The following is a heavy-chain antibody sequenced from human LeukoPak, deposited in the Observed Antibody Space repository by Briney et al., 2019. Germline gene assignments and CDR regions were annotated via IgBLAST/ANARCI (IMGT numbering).Heavy chain of an antibody. CDR3: ARMGEEWLLTYYYYHYMDV. Sequence: GGSLRLSCAASGFTFSSYSMNWVRQAPGKGLEWVSYISSSSSTIYYADSVKGRFTISRDNAKNSLYLQMNSLRAEDTAVYYCARMGEEWLLTYYYYHYMDVWGKGTTVTVSS. CDR2: ISSSSSTI. V-gene: IGHV3-48*01. J-gene: IGHJ6*03. D-gene: IGHD3-3*01. CDR1: GFTFSSYS.